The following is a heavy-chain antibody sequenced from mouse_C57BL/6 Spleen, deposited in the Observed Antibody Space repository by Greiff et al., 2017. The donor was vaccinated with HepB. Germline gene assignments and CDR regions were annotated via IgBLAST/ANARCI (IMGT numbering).Heavy chain of an antibody. V-gene: IGHV1-15*01. Sequence: VQLQQSGAELVRPGASVTLSCKASGYTFTDYEMHWVKQTPVHGLEWIGAIDPETGGTAYNQKFKGKAILTADKSSSTAYMELRSLTSEDSAVDYCTKRGFYYYGSSYVHAMDYWGQGTSVTVSS. CDR1: GYTFTDYE. CDR3: TKRGFYYYGSSYVHAMDY. D-gene: IGHD1-1*01. J-gene: IGHJ4*01. CDR2: IDPETGGT.